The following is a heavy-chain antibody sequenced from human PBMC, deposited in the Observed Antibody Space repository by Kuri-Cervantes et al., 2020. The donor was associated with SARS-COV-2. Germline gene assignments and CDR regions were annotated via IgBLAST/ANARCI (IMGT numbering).Heavy chain of an antibody. CDR3: VKDWVATAHFDY. Sequence: GESLKISCSASGFTFSSYAMHWVRQAPGKGLEYVSAISSNGGSTYYADSVKGRFTISRDNSKNTLYLQMSSLRAEDTAVYYCVKDWVATAHFDYWGQGTLATFSS. V-gene: IGHV3-64D*06. D-gene: IGHD5-12*01. CDR2: ISSNGGST. J-gene: IGHJ4*02. CDR1: GFTFSSYA.